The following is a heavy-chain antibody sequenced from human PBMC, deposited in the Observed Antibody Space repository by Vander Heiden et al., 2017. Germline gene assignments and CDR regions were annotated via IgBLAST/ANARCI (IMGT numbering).Heavy chain of an antibody. V-gene: IGHV3-33*01. CDR1: GFPFSSFG. J-gene: IGHJ4*02. Sequence: QVQLVESGGGVVQPGRSLSLSCAASGFPFSSFGMHWGRQAPGKGREWVAVIWYDGSNKYYADSVKGRFTISRDNSKNTLYLQMNSLRAEDTAVYYCARDPRAYYYGSGSYPDVWGQGTLVTVSS. CDR3: ARDPRAYYYGSGSYPDV. CDR2: IWYDGSNK. D-gene: IGHD3-10*01.